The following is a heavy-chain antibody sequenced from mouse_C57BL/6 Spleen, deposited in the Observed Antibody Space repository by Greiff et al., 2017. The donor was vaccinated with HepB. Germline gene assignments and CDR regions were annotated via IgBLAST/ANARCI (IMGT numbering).Heavy chain of an antibody. J-gene: IGHJ2*01. CDR1: GFTFSDYG. Sequence: EVKLMESGGGLVKPGGSLKLSCAASGFTFSDYGMHWVRQAPEKGLEWVAYISSGSSTIYYADTVKGRFTISRDNAKNTLFLQMTSLRSEDTAMYYCARLTTVVHWGQGTTLTVSS. CDR2: ISSGSSTI. D-gene: IGHD1-1*01. CDR3: ARLTTVVH. V-gene: IGHV5-17*01.